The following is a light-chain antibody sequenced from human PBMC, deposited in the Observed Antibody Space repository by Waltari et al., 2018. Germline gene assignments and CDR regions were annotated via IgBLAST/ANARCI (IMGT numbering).Light chain of an antibody. CDR3: QVWDSSVDRRV. J-gene: IGLJ1*01. CDR1: SIGSKR. Sequence: SYVLTQPPSVSVAPGETASVPCVGDSIGSKRVHWYQQKSGQAPMVVIYYDNDRPSGIPERFSGSKSGDTATLTISRVEAGDEADYYCQVWDSSVDRRVFGAGTKVTV. V-gene: IGLV3-21*04. CDR2: YDN.